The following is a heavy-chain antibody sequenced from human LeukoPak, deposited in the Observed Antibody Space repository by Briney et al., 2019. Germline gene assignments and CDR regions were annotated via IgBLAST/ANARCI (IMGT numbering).Heavy chain of an antibody. J-gene: IGHJ4*02. CDR3: ARGPYGRFDY. D-gene: IGHD4-17*01. CDR1: GGSFSGYY. V-gene: IGHV4-34*01. CDR2: INHSGST. Sequence: SETLSLTCAVYGGSFSGYYWSWIRQPPGKGLECIGEINHSGSTNYNPSLKSRVTISVDTSKNQFSLKLSSVTAADTAVYYCARGPYGRFDYWGQGTLVTVSS.